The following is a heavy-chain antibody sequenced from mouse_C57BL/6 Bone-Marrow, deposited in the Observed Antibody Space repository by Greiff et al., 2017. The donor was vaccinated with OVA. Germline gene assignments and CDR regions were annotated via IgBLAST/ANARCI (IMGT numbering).Heavy chain of an antibody. V-gene: IGHV1-82*01. CDR3: ARTTVDY. J-gene: IGHJ2*01. Sequence: QVQLQQSGPELVKPGASVKISCKASGYAFSSSWMNWVKQRPGKGLEWIGRIYPGDGDTNYNGKFKGKATLTADKSSSIAYMQLSSLTSEDSAVYFCARTTVDYWGQGTTLTVSS. CDR1: GYAFSSSW. D-gene: IGHD1-1*01. CDR2: IYPGDGDT.